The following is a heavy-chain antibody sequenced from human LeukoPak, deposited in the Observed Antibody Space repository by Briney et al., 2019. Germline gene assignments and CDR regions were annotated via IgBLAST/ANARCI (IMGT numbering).Heavy chain of an antibody. J-gene: IGHJ4*02. Sequence: QSGGSLRPSCAASGFSFSSYEMNWVRQAPGKGLEWVAYISSSGSTIYYADSVKGRFTISRDNAKNSLYLQMNSLRAEDTAVYYCARGKGIAVAGHSYYFDYWGQGTLVTVSS. CDR3: ARGKGIAVAGHSYYFDY. CDR1: GFSFSSYE. D-gene: IGHD6-19*01. V-gene: IGHV3-48*03. CDR2: ISSSGSTI.